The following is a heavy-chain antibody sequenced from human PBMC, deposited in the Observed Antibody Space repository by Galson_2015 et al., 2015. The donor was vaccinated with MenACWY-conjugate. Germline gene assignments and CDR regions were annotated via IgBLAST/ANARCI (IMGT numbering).Heavy chain of an antibody. V-gene: IGHV5-51*01. J-gene: IGHJ5*02. CDR3: ARRTPNGNYWFDP. CDR2: IYPGDSDT. D-gene: IGHD1-7*01. CDR1: GYSFTSYW. Sequence: QSGAEVKEPGESLRTSCKGSGYSFTSYWIAWVRQMPGKGLEWMGIIYPGDSDTRYSPSFQGQVTISADKSTSTAYLQWSSLKASDTAMYYCARRTPNGNYWFDPWGQGTLVTVSS.